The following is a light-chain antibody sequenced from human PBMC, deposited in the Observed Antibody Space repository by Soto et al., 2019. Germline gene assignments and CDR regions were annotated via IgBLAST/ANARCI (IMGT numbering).Light chain of an antibody. CDR3: AAWDDSLSGVV. Sequence: QSVLTQPPSASGTPGQRVTISCSGSSSNMESNSVHWYKQLPGTAPKLLIYSNTQRPSGVPDRFSGSKSGTSASLAISGLRSEDEADYYCAAWDDSLSGVVFGGGTKLTVL. V-gene: IGLV1-47*01. CDR1: SSNMESNS. CDR2: SNT. J-gene: IGLJ2*01.